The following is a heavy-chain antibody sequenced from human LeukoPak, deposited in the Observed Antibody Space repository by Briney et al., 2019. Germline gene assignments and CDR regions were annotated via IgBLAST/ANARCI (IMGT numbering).Heavy chain of an antibody. Sequence: GGSLRLSCAASGFTFSSYWMNWVRQAPGKGLVWVSRIASDGSSTTYADSVKGRFSISRDNAKNTLYLQMNSLRVEDTAVYYCAKDAHYDFWSGYLLFDPWGQGTLVTVSS. CDR2: IASDGSST. CDR3: AKDAHYDFWSGYLLFDP. D-gene: IGHD3-3*01. CDR1: GFTFSSYW. J-gene: IGHJ5*02. V-gene: IGHV3-74*01.